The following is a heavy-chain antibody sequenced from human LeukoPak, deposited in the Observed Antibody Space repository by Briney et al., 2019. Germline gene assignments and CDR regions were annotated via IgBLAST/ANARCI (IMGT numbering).Heavy chain of an antibody. CDR2: IKQDGSEK. V-gene: IGHV3-7*01. J-gene: IGHJ4*02. CDR3: ARGQAGILTGYYSFDY. CDR1: GFTFSTYW. Sequence: GGSLRLSCAASGFTFSTYWMTWVRQAPGKGLEWVANIKQDGSEKYYVDSAKGRFTISRDNAKNSLYLQMNSLRAEDTAVYYCARGQAGILTGYYSFDYWGQGTLVTVSS. D-gene: IGHD3-9*01.